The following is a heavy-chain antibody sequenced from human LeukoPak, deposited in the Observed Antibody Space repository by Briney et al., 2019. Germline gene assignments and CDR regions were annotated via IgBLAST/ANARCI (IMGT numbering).Heavy chain of an antibody. Sequence: PGGSLRLSCAASGFTVSSNYMSWVRQAPGKGLEWVSVIYSGGSTYYADSVKGRFTISRDNSKNTLYLQMNSLRAEDTAVYYCAKVPSDYGDPPSYWGQGTLVTVSS. CDR2: IYSGGST. V-gene: IGHV3-53*01. D-gene: IGHD4-17*01. CDR3: AKVPSDYGDPPSY. CDR1: GFTVSSNY. J-gene: IGHJ4*02.